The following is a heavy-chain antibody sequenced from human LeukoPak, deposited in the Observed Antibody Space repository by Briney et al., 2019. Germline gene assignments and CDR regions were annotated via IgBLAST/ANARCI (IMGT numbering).Heavy chain of an antibody. CDR1: SGSISSYY. V-gene: IGHV4-59*01. Sequence: SETLSLTCSVYSGSISSYYWSWIRQPPGKGLEWIAYIHYTGGAKYNASLKSRVTMSVDTPKNQFSLRLNSVTAADTAVYYCARGGGGSPNWFDTWGPGTLVTVSS. CDR3: ARGGGGSPNWFDT. D-gene: IGHD1-26*01. CDR2: IHYTGGA. J-gene: IGHJ5*02.